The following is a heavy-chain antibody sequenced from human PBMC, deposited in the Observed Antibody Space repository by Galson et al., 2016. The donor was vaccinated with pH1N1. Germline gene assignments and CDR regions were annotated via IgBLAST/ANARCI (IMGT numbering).Heavy chain of an antibody. CDR3: AKDRYFDTSGYYFKSYY. D-gene: IGHD3-22*01. CDR2: INPMGGINPIFKTS. Sequence: SVKVSCKASGGTFGSYGIGWVRQAPGQGLEWMGGINPMGGINPIFKTSNYAQKFQGRVTITADESMSTAYMELRSLRSEDTAIYYCAKDRYFDTSGYYFKSYYWGQGTLVTVSS. CDR1: GGTFGSYG. V-gene: IGHV1-69*13. J-gene: IGHJ4*02.